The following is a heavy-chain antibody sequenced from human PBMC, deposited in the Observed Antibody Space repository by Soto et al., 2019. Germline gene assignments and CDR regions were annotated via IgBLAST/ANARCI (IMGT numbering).Heavy chain of an antibody. CDR1: GFTFSSYA. CDR3: AKVFGITGTTSYYYGMDV. V-gene: IGHV3-23*01. Sequence: EVQLLESGGGLVQPGGSLRLSCAASGFTFSSYAISWVRQAPGKGLEWVSAISGSGGSTYYADSVKGRFTISRDNSKNTLYLQMNSLRAEDTAVYYCAKVFGITGTTSYYYGMDVWGQGTTVTVSS. J-gene: IGHJ6*02. CDR2: ISGSGGST. D-gene: IGHD1-7*01.